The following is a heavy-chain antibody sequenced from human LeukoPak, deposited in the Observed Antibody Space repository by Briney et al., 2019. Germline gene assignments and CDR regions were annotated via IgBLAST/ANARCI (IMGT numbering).Heavy chain of an antibody. Sequence: ASVKVSCKASGYTFTGYYMHWVRQAPGQGLEWMGWINPNSGGTNYAQKFQGRVTMTRDTSISTAYMELSRLRSDDTAVYYCARGWVGGGYLYYYYYMDVWGKGTTVTVSS. J-gene: IGHJ6*03. V-gene: IGHV1-2*02. CDR1: GYTFTGYY. CDR2: INPNSGGT. D-gene: IGHD1-26*01. CDR3: ARGWVGGGYLYYYYYMDV.